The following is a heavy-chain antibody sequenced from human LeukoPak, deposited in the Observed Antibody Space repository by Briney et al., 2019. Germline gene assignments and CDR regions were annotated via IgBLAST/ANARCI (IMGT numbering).Heavy chain of an antibody. D-gene: IGHD6-19*01. CDR3: AKDRQSSGWIGTYFDY. CDR1: GFTFSSYA. J-gene: IGHJ4*02. CDR2: ISGSGGST. Sequence: GGSLRPSCAASGFTFSSYAMSWVRQAPGKGLEWVSAISGSGGSTYYADSVKGRFTISRDNSKNTLYLQMNSLRAEDAAVYYCAKDRQSSGWIGTYFDYWGQGTLVTVSS. V-gene: IGHV3-23*01.